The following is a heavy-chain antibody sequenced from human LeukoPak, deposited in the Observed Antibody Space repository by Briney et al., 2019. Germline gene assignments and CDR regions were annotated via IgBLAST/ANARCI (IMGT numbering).Heavy chain of an antibody. D-gene: IGHD3-16*01. V-gene: IGHV3-74*01. J-gene: IGHJ4*02. CDR3: TKDTFGGHDY. Sequence: GGSLRLSCAASGFTFSSYWMHWVRQAPGKGPLWVLRINTDGSTTSYADSVRGRFTISRDNTRNTLYLQMNSLRAEDTAVYYCTKDTFGGHDYWGQGTLVTVSS. CDR1: GFTFSSYW. CDR2: INTDGSTT.